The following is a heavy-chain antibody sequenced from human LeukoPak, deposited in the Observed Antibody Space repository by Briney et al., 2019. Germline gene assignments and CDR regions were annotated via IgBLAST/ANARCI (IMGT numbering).Heavy chain of an antibody. V-gene: IGHV3-30*18. J-gene: IGHJ4*02. CDR3: AQRGSTSRVLDY. CDR2: ISYDGSNK. D-gene: IGHD2-2*01. CDR1: GFTFSSYG. Sequence: GGSLRLSCAASGFTFSSYGMHWVRQAPGKGLEWVAVISYDGSNKYYADSVKGRFTISRDNSKNTLYLQMNSLRAEDTAVYYCAQRGSTSRVLDYWGQGTLVTVSS.